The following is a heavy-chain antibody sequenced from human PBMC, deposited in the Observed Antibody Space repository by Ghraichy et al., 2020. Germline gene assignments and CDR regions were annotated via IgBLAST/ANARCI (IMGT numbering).Heavy chain of an antibody. D-gene: IGHD2-15*01. CDR2: ISGSGGST. CDR3: AKEPKTGIVVVVAATHFDY. J-gene: IGHJ4*02. Sequence: GGSLRLSCAASGFTFSSYAMSWVRQAPGKGLEWVSAISGSGGSTYYADSVKGRFTISRDNSKNTLYLQMNSLRAEDTAVYYCAKEPKTGIVVVVAATHFDYWGQGTLVTVSS. V-gene: IGHV3-23*01. CDR1: GFTFSSYA.